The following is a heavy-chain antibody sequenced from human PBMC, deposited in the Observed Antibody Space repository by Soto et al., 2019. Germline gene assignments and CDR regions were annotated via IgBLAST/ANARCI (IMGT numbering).Heavy chain of an antibody. V-gene: IGHV3-23*01. CDR1: GFTFSSYA. J-gene: IGHJ4*02. D-gene: IGHD6-13*01. CDR2: ITGTGGST. CDR3: ATGQVYSSSWYYVIDY. Sequence: GGSLRLSCAASGFTFSSYAMSWVRQAPGKGLEWVSTITGTGGSTYYAGSVKGRFTISRDNSKNTVFLQMNSLRAEDTAVYYCATGQVYSSSWYYVIDYWGQGTLVTVSS.